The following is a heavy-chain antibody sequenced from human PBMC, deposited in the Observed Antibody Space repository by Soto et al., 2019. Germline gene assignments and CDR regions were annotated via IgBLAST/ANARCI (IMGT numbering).Heavy chain of an antibody. V-gene: IGHV3-30-3*01. CDR2: ISYDGSNK. J-gene: IGHJ5*02. CDR1: GFTFSSYA. D-gene: IGHD3-3*01. CDR3: ARGKIIGP. Sequence: QVQLVESGGGVVQPGRSLRLSCAASGFTFSSYAMHWVRQAPGKGLEWVAVISYDGSNKYYADSVKGRFTISRDNSKNTLYLQMNSLRAEDTAVYYCARGKIIGPWGQGTLVTVSS.